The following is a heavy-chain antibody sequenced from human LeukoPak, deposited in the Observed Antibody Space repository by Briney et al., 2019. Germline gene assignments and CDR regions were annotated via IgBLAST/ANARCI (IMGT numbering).Heavy chain of an antibody. Sequence: PGGSLRLSCAASGFTFSSYSMNWVRQAPGKGLEWVSSISSSSSYIYYADSVEGRFTISRDNAKNSLYLQMNSLRAEDTAVYYCARDGGSFLDYWGQGTLVTVSS. V-gene: IGHV3-21*01. CDR2: ISSSSSYI. D-gene: IGHD1-26*01. J-gene: IGHJ4*02. CDR1: GFTFSSYS. CDR3: ARDGGSFLDY.